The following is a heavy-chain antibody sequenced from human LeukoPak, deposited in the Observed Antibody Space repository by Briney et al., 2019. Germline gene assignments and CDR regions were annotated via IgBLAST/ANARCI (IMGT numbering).Heavy chain of an antibody. D-gene: IGHD3-3*01. V-gene: IGHV4-39*07. Sequence: SETLSLTCTVSGGSISSSSYYWGWIRQPPGKGLEWIGSIYYSGSTYYNPSLKSRVTISIDTSKNQFSLKLSSVTAADTAVYYCARWGGFLEWPKFDYWGQGTLVTVSS. CDR3: ARWGGFLEWPKFDY. CDR1: GGSISSSSYY. CDR2: IYYSGST. J-gene: IGHJ4*02.